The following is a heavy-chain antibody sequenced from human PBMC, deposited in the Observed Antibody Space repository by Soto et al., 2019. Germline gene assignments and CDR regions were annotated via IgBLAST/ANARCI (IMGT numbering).Heavy chain of an antibody. CDR2: INAGNGNT. CDR1: GYTFTSYA. Sequence: QVQLVQSGAEVKKPGASVKVSCKASGYTFTSYAMHWVRQAPGQRLEWMGWINAGNGNTKYSQKFQGRVTITRDTSASTAYMELSSLRSEDTAVYYCAREAIVVVVAALYYYMDVWGKGTTVTVSS. D-gene: IGHD2-15*01. J-gene: IGHJ6*03. CDR3: AREAIVVVVAALYYYMDV. V-gene: IGHV1-3*01.